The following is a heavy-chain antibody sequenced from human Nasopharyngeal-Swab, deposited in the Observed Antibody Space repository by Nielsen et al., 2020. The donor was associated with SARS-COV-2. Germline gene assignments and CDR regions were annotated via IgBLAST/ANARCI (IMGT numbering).Heavy chain of an antibody. Sequence: GGSLRLSCAVSGFTFSDSWIHWVRQAPGKGLVWVSRINNDGSRTGSADSVQGRFIVSRDNAKSTVFLQMNGLRAEDTAVYYCARDFDKTGDWGQGTLVTVSS. CDR2: INNDGSRT. V-gene: IGHV3-74*01. J-gene: IGHJ4*02. CDR3: ARDFDKTGD. CDR1: GFTFSDSW. D-gene: IGHD7-27*01.